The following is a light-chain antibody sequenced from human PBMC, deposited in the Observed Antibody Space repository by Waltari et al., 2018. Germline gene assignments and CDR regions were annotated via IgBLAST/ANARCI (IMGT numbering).Light chain of an antibody. J-gene: IGKJ2*01. V-gene: IGKV1-33*01. CDR2: AAS. CDR1: QDIGNY. Sequence: DIQMTQSPSSLSASVGDKVPITCQASQDIGNYLNCYQQKPGKAPNLLIHAASNLEGGVPSRFSGRGSGTHFSFTISSLQPGDFATYYCQQYLSLPYTFGQGTILDI. CDR3: QQYLSLPYT.